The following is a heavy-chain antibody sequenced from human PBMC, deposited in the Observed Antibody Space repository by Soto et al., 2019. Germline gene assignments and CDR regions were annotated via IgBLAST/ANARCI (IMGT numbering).Heavy chain of an antibody. CDR2: ISNSGGNT. CDR1: GFTFSSYG. D-gene: IGHD3-22*01. Sequence: TGGSLRLSCAASGFTFSSYGMSWVRQAPGQGLEYVSAISNSGGNTYYADSVKGRFTISRDNAKNSLYLQMNSLRAEDTAVYYCARAYYYDSSGYDDYWGQGTLVTVSS. V-gene: IGHV3-23*01. J-gene: IGHJ4*02. CDR3: ARAYYYDSSGYDDY.